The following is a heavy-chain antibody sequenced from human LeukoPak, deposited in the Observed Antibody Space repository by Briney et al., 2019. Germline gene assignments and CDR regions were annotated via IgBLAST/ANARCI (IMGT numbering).Heavy chain of an antibody. CDR2: IYYSGST. V-gene: IGHV4-39*01. Sequence: PSETLSLTCTVSGGSISSSSYYWGWIRQPPGKGLEWIGSIYYSGSTYYNPSLKSRVTISVDTSKNQFSLKLSSVTAADTAVYYCARGPVHDFWSGHPPAHYYGMDVWGQGTTVTVSS. CDR3: ARGPVHDFWSGHPPAHYYGMDV. D-gene: IGHD3-3*01. J-gene: IGHJ6*02. CDR1: GGSISSSSYY.